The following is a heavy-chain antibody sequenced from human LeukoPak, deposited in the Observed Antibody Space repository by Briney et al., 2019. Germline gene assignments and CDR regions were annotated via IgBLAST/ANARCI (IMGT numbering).Heavy chain of an antibody. CDR1: GDSVSSNSAA. Sequence: SQTLSLTCAISGDSVSSNSAAWNWIRQSPSRGLEWLGRTYYRSKWYNDYAVSVKSRITINPDTSKNQFSLQLNSVTPEDTAVYYCARDPGYYGSGSYGYYYYYYGMDVWGQGTTVTVSS. CDR3: ARDPGYYGSGSYGYYYYYYGMDV. D-gene: IGHD3-10*01. J-gene: IGHJ6*02. CDR2: TYYRSKWYN. V-gene: IGHV6-1*01.